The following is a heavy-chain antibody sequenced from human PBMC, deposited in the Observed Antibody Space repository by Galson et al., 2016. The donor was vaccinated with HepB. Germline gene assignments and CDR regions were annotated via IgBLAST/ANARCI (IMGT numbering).Heavy chain of an antibody. CDR2: IWYDGSNK. J-gene: IGHJ4*02. CDR1: GFTFSSYG. Sequence: SLRLSCAASGFTFSSYGMHWVRQAPGKGLEWVAIIWYDGSNKYYADSVKGRFTISRDNSKNTLYLQMNSLRAEDTAMYYCSRDRRHSSSHLDYWGQRTLVTVSS. D-gene: IGHD6-13*01. V-gene: IGHV3-33*01. CDR3: SRDRRHSSSHLDY.